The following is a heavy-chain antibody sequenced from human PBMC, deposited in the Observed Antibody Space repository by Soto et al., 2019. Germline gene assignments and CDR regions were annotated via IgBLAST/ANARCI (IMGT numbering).Heavy chain of an antibody. D-gene: IGHD5-18*01. J-gene: IGHJ4*02. V-gene: IGHV4-59*01. CDR3: ARDHPHSYGVYYFDY. CDR1: GGSISNYY. CDR2: IYSSGST. Sequence: PSETLSLTSTVSGGSISNYYWHWIRQYPGKGLEWIGYIYSSGSTHYNPSLQNRVTISIDTSKNQVSLKVNSVTAADTAVYYCARDHPHSYGVYYFDYWGQGTPVTVSS.